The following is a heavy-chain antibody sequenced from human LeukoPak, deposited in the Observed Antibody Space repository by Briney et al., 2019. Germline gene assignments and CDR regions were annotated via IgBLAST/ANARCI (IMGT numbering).Heavy chain of an antibody. CDR3: ARDKGYSSGKDI. V-gene: IGHV3-33*01. D-gene: IGHD6-19*01. CDR2: IWYDGSNK. Sequence: PGGSLRLSCAASGFTFSSHGMHWVRQAPGKGLEWVVVIWYDGSNKYYADSVKGRFTISRDNSKNTLYLQMNSLRAEDTAVYYCARDKGYSSGKDIWDQGTMVTVSS. CDR1: GFTFSSHG. J-gene: IGHJ3*02.